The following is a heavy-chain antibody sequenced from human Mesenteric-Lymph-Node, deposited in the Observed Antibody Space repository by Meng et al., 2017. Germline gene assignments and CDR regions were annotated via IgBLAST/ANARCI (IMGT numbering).Heavy chain of an antibody. Sequence: HVQLVESGGGLVKPGGSLRLSCAASGFTFSDYYMSWIRQAPGKGLEWISYISTSGNTIYYTDSVKGRFAISRDNAKNSLYLQMNNLKREDTAIYYCAREAQGLDYWGQGTLVTVSS. V-gene: IGHV3-11*04. CDR1: GFTFSDYY. CDR3: AREAQGLDY. J-gene: IGHJ4*02. CDR2: ISTSGNTI.